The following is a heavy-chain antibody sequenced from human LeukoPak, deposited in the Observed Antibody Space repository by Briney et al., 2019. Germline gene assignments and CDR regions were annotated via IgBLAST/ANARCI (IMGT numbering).Heavy chain of an antibody. J-gene: IGHJ4*02. CDR2: IYYSGST. V-gene: IGHV4-59*01. CDR1: GGSISSYY. Sequence: SETLSLTCTVSGGSISSYYWSWIRQPPGKGLEWIGYIYYSGSTNYNPSLKSRVTISVDTSKNQFSLKLSSVTAADTAVYYCARGDSSGWYPFDSWGQGTLVTVSS. D-gene: IGHD6-19*01. CDR3: ARGDSSGWYPFDS.